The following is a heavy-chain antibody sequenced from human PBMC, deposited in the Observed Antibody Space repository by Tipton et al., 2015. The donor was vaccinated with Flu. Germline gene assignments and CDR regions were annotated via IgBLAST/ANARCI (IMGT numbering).Heavy chain of an antibody. CDR3: ARDPGATTDYYYYGMDV. V-gene: IGHV3-53*01. CDR2: IYSGGST. CDR1: GFTVSSNY. D-gene: IGHD1-26*01. J-gene: IGHJ6*02. Sequence: QLVQSGGGLIQPGGSLRLSCAASGFTVSSNYMSWVRQAPGKGLEWVSVIYSGGSTYYADSVKGRFTISRDNSKNTLYLQMNSLRAEDTAVYYCARDPGATTDYYYYGMDVWGQGTTVTVSS.